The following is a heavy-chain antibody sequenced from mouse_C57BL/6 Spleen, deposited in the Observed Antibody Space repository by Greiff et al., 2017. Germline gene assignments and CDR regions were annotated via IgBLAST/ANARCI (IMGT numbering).Heavy chain of an antibody. Sequence: VQLQESGAELVRPGASVTLSCKASGYTFTDYEMHWVKQTPVHGLEWIGAIDPETGGTAYNQKFKGKAILTAYKSSSTAYMELRSLTSEDSAVYYCTRDYCSRFAYWGQGTLVTVSA. CDR1: GYTFTDYE. CDR3: TRDYCSRFAY. CDR2: IDPETGGT. J-gene: IGHJ3*01. D-gene: IGHD1-1*01. V-gene: IGHV1-15*01.